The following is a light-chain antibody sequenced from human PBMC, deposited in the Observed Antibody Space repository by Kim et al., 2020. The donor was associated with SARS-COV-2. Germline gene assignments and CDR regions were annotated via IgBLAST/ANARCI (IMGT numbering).Light chain of an antibody. CDR3: QQYSSSLS. CDR2: RAS. CDR1: HSVSSSY. Sequence: LTPGEGPTHSCRASHSVSSSYLAWYQQKPGQATRLLIYRASSRATGIPDRFSGSGSETDFTLTISKLEPEDFAVYYCQQYSSSLSFGGGTKLDIK. J-gene: IGKJ4*01. V-gene: IGKV3-20*01.